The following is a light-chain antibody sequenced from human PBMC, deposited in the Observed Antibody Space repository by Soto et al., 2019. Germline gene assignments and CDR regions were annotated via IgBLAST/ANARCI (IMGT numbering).Light chain of an antibody. CDR3: CSYAGSSTVVV. J-gene: IGLJ2*01. CDR1: SSDVGVYNL. V-gene: IGLV2-23*03. Sequence: QSALTQPASVSGSPGQSITISCTGTSSDVGVYNLVSWYQQHPGKAPKLMIYEGSKRPSGVSDRFSGSKSGNTASLTLSGLQAEDEADYYCCSYAGSSTVVVFGGGTKLTVL. CDR2: EGS.